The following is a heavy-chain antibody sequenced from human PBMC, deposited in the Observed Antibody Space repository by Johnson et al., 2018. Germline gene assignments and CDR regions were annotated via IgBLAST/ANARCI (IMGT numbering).Heavy chain of an antibody. V-gene: IGHV4-4*02. CDR2: IHHSGST. Sequence: QVQLQESGPGLLKPTGTLSPTCAVSGGSIRRSNWGRWVRQPPAKVLEWIGEIHHSGSTNSNPSPKSPAPISVDKSKNHFSLKLSTLTAADTAVYYCARINSWLIDYYYNYMEVWGKGTTVTVSS. CDR3: ARINSWLIDYYYNYMEV. J-gene: IGHJ6*03. D-gene: IGHD6-13*01. CDR1: GGSIRRSNW.